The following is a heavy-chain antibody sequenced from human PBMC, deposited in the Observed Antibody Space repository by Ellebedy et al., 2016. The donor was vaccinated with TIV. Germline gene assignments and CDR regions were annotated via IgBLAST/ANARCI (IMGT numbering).Heavy chain of an antibody. V-gene: IGHV4-31*03. J-gene: IGHJ4*02. D-gene: IGHD6-13*01. Sequence: SETLSLTCTVSGGSISSGGYYWSWIRQHPGKGLEWIGYIYYSGSTYYNPSLKSRVTISVDTSKNQFSLKLSSVTAADTAVYYCARDKAAAGTRFAFDYWGQGTLVTVSS. CDR2: IYYSGST. CDR1: GGSISSGGYY. CDR3: ARDKAAAGTRFAFDY.